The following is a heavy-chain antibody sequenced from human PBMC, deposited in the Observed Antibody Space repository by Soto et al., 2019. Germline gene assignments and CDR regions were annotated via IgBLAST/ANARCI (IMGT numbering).Heavy chain of an antibody. V-gene: IGHV1-69*02. CDR1: GGTFSSYT. D-gene: IGHD6-19*01. CDR3: ARGGIAVAGTVADY. CDR2: IIPILGIA. J-gene: IGHJ4*02. Sequence: QVQLVQSGAEVKKPGSSVKVSCKASGGTFSSYTISWVRQAPGQGLEWMGRIIPILGIANYAQKFQGRVTITADKSTSTAYMALSSLRSEDTAVYYCARGGIAVAGTVADYWGQGALVTVSS.